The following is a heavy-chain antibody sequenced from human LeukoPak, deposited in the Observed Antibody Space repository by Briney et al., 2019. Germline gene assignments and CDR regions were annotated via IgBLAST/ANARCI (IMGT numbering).Heavy chain of an antibody. CDR3: AKVRTGGEYFDY. CDR1: GFTFDDYA. V-gene: IGHV3-9*01. D-gene: IGHD2-8*02. CDR2: ISWNSGSI. Sequence: PGGSLRLSCAASGFTFDDYAMHWVRQAPGKVLEWVSGISWNSGSIGYADSVKGRFTISRDNAKNSLYLQMNSLRAEDTALYYCAKVRTGGEYFDYWGQGTLVTVSS. J-gene: IGHJ4*02.